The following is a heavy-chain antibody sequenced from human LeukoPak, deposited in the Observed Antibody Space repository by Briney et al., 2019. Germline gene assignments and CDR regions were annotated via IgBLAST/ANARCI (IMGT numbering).Heavy chain of an antibody. D-gene: IGHD6-13*01. J-gene: IGHJ4*02. Sequence: EASVKVSCKASGYTFTGYYMHRVRQAPGQGLEWMGRINPNSGGTNYAQKFQGRVTMTRDTSISTAYMELSRLRSDDTAVYYCARPRPEIRSSNRIGGFDYWGQGTLVTVSS. CDR3: ARPRPEIRSSNRIGGFDY. V-gene: IGHV1-2*06. CDR2: INPNSGGT. CDR1: GYTFTGYY.